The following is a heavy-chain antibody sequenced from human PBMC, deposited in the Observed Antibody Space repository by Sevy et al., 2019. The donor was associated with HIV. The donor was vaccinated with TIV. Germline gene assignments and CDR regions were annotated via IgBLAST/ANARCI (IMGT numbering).Heavy chain of an antibody. D-gene: IGHD6-19*01. CDR2: ITLSGSTI. Sequence: GGSLRLSCTASGFTFSSYEMNWVRQAPGKGLEWVSYITLSGSTIYYPDSVKGRFTISRDNAKNSLYLQMNSLRAEDTAVYYCARDRQGITVAGTAIDYWGQGTLVTVSS. CDR1: GFTFSSYE. V-gene: IGHV3-48*03. CDR3: ARDRQGITVAGTAIDY. J-gene: IGHJ4*02.